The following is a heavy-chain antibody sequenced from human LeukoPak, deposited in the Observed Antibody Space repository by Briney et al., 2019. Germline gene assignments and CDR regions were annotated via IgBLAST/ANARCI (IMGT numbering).Heavy chain of an antibody. J-gene: IGHJ4*02. CDR1: GDSVSSGSYY. D-gene: IGHD3-3*01. CDR2: IYYSGDT. Sequence: KPSETLSLTCTVSGDSVSSGSYYWGWIRQPPGEGLEWIGSIYYSGDTYYNPSLESRVTISVDTSKNQFSLKLSSVTAADTAVYYCARGRITIFGVVSSFDYWGQGTLVTVSS. V-gene: IGHV4-39*01. CDR3: ARGRITIFGVVSSFDY.